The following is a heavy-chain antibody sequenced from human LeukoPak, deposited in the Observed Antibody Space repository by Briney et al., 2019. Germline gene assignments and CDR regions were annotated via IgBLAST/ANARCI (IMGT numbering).Heavy chain of an antibody. J-gene: IGHJ4*02. CDR3: ARDGSLDY. V-gene: IGHV3-15*01. CDR2: IKSKTDGGTT. Sequence: GGSLRLSCAASGFTFSNAWMSWVRQAPGKGLEWVGRIKSKTDGGTTDYAAPVKGRFTISRDNAKNSLYLQMNSLRAEDTAVYYCARDGSLDYWGQGTLVTVSS. CDR1: GFTFSNAW.